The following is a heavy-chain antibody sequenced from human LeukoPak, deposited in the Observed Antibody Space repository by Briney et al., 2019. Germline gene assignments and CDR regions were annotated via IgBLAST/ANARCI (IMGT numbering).Heavy chain of an antibody. J-gene: IGHJ4*02. CDR3: AGAQYNDRGPDY. D-gene: IGHD3-22*01. Sequence: GASVKVSCKASGYTFTSYYMQWVRQAPGQELEWMGTINPSDGTTDYPQRSQGRVSMTRDTSTSTVYMELSSLRSEDTAMYYCAGAQYNDRGPDYWGQGTLVTVSS. CDR2: INPSDGTT. CDR1: GYTFTSYY. V-gene: IGHV1-46*01.